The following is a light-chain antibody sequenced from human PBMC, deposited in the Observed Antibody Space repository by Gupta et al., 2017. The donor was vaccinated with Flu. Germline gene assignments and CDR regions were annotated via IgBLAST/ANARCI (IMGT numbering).Light chain of an antibody. CDR1: QSVSRY. J-gene: IGKJ1*01. CDR3: QQRYNWPQT. Sequence: PATLSLSPGERATLSCRASQSVSRYLAWYHQKPGQPPRLLIYDISDRATGIPARFSGSGSGTDFTLTISSLEPEDFAVYYCQQRYNWPQTFGQGTKVEV. CDR2: DIS. V-gene: IGKV3-11*01.